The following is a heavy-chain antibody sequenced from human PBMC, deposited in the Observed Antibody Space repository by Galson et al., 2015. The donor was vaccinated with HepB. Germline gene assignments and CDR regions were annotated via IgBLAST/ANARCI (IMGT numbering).Heavy chain of an antibody. Sequence: ETLSLTCAVSGGSISSSNWWSWVRQPPGKGLEWIGEIYHSGGTNYNPSLKSRVTISVDKSKNQFSLKLSSVTAADTAVYYCARMRQLVLGVDAFDIWGQGTMVTVSS. CDR2: IYHSGGT. J-gene: IGHJ3*02. CDR1: GGSISSSNW. CDR3: ARMRQLVLGVDAFDI. D-gene: IGHD6-13*01. V-gene: IGHV4-4*02.